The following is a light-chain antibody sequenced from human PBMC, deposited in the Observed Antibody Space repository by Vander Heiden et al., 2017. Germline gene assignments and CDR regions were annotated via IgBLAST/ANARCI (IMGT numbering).Light chain of an antibody. CDR1: QSVLYSSNNKNY. V-gene: IGKV4-1*01. CDR3: QQDHSTPDT. CDR2: WAS. Sequence: DIVMTQSPDSLAVSLGERATINCKSSQSVLYSSNNKNYLAWYQQKPGHPPKLLISWASAREAGVPDRFSGSGSGTDFTLTISSLQAEDVAVYYCQQDHSTPDTFGQGTKMEIK. J-gene: IGKJ2*01.